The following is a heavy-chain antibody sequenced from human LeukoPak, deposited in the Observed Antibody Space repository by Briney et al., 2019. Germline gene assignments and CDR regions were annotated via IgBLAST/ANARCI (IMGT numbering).Heavy chain of an antibody. D-gene: IGHD3-10*01. CDR1: GGSVSSSDYY. J-gene: IGHJ4*02. Sequence: SETLSLTCTVSGGSVSSSDYYWSWVRQPPGKGLQWIGNIYYTGSTYYNPSFKSRLAMSVDTSKNQFSLKLSSLTAADTAIYYCARRRRGDRGFDYWGQGTLVTVSS. CDR2: IYYTGST. V-gene: IGHV4-39*01. CDR3: ARRRRGDRGFDY.